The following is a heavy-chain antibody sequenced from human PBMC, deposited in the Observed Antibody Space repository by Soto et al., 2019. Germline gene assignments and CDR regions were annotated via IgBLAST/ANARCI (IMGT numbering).Heavy chain of an antibody. J-gene: IGHJ6*02. CDR1: GYTFTSYA. CDR3: ARALILVEYSSSSGYYGMDV. CDR2: INAGNGNT. V-gene: IGHV1-3*01. D-gene: IGHD6-6*01. Sequence: QVQLVQSGAEVKKPGASVKVSCKASGYTFTSYAMHWVRQAPGQRLEWMGWINAGNGNTKYSQKFQGRVTITRDTSARPAYIELSSLRSEDTAVYYCARALILVEYSSSSGYYGMDVWGQGTTVTVSS.